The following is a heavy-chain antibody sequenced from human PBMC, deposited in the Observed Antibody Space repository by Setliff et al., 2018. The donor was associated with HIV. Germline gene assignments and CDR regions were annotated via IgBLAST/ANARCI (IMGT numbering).Heavy chain of an antibody. J-gene: IGHJ3*02. CDR1: GHSISGYY. CDR2: IHTSGNT. Sequence: TSETLSLTCSVSGHSISGYYWSWIRQPAGRGLEWIGRIHTSGNTNYNPSLRGRVTMSVDMSKNRFSLKLTSVSAADTAVYYCARDRIEFMAEDPHDVFDIWGRGTLVTVSS. CDR3: ARDRIEFMAEDPHDVFDI. V-gene: IGHV4-4*07.